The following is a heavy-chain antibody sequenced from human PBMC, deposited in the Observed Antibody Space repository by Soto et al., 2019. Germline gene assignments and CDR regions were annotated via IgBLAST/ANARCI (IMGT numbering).Heavy chain of an antibody. D-gene: IGHD3-22*01. Sequence: GGSLRLSCAASGFTFSSYEMNWVRQAPGKGLEWVSYISSSGSTIYYADSVKGRFTISRDNAKNSLYLQMNSLRAEDTAVYYCARGHGMIQMPGQFQHWGQGTLVTVSS. V-gene: IGHV3-48*03. CDR3: ARGHGMIQMPGQFQH. J-gene: IGHJ1*01. CDR1: GFTFSSYE. CDR2: ISSSGSTI.